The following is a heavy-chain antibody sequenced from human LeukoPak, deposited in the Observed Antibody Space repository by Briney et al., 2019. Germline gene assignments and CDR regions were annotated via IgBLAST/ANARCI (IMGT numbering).Heavy chain of an antibody. D-gene: IGHD2-2*02. Sequence: PSETLSLTCAVSGGSISSGGYSWSWIRQPPGKGLEWIGYIYHSGSTYYNPSLKSRVTISVDRSKNQFSLKLSSVTAADTAVYYCAGGLGYCSSTSCYRPRGQGPYFDYWGQGTLVTVSS. CDR3: AGGLGYCSSTSCYRPRGQGPYFDY. CDR2: IYHSGST. J-gene: IGHJ4*02. V-gene: IGHV4-30-2*01. CDR1: GGSISSGGYS.